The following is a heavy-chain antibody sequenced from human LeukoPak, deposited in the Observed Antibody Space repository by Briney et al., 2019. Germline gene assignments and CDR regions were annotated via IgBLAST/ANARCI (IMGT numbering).Heavy chain of an antibody. D-gene: IGHD1-1*01. V-gene: IGHV1-8*01. CDR2: MNPNSGNT. Sequence: XXXSXXTXXSXXIXXXRXXTGQGXKWMGWMNPNSGNTGYVENFQGRVTMTRNTSISTAYMELSSLRSEDTAVYFCARGRTRSRYFDYWGQGTLVTVSS. J-gene: IGHJ4*02. CDR1: XXTXXSXX. CDR3: ARGRTRSRYFDY.